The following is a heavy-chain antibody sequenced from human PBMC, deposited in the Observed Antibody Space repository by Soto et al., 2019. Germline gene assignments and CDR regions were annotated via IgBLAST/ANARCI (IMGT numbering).Heavy chain of an antibody. CDR2: IYYSGST. V-gene: IGHV4-31*03. D-gene: IGHD6-19*01. CDR3: ARSLIAVAGSFDY. CDR1: GGSISSGGYY. J-gene: IGHJ4*02. Sequence: SETLSLTCTVSGGSISSGGYYWSWIRQHPGKGLEWIGYIYYSGSTYYNPSLKSRVTISVDTSKNQFSLKLSSVTAADTAVYYCARSLIAVAGSFDYWGQGTLVTVSS.